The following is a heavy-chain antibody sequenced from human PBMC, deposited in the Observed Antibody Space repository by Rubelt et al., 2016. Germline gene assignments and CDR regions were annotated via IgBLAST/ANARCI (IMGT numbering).Heavy chain of an antibody. V-gene: IGHV4-38-2*02. J-gene: IGHJ4*02. Sequence: GLVKPSEILSLTCTVSGYSISSGYYWGWIRQPPGKGLEWIGSIYHSGSTYYNPSLKSRVTISVDTSKNQFSLKLSSVTAADTAVYYCAKGLTYTRSYIEYWGQGIMVTVSS. D-gene: IGHD6-6*01. CDR2: IYHSGST. CDR1: GYSISSGYY. CDR3: AKGLTYTRSYIEY.